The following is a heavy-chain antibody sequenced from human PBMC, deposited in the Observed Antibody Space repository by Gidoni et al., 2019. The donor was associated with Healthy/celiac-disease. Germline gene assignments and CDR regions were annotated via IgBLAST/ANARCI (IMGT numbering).Heavy chain of an antibody. CDR3: ARESLGGDIVVVVAATGAFDI. CDR1: GFTFSSYG. CDR2: IWYDGSNK. Sequence: QVQLVESGGGVVQPGRSLGLPCAASGFTFSSYGMHWVRQAPGKGLGWVAVIWYDGSNKYYADSVKGRFTISRDNSKNTLYLQMNSLRAEDTAVYYCARESLGGDIVVVVAATGAFDIWGQGKMVTVSS. V-gene: IGHV3-33*01. D-gene: IGHD2-15*01. J-gene: IGHJ3*02.